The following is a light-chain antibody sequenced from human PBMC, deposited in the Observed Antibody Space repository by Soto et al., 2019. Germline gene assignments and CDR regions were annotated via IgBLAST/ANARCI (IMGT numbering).Light chain of an antibody. CDR2: EGT. CDR1: NSDIGSYNL. CDR3: CSYAGSGTYA. J-gene: IGLJ1*01. Sequence: QSALTQPASVSGSPGQSITISCTGTNSDIGSYNLVSWYQQHPGKAPKLMIYEGTKRPSGVSNRFSGSKSGNTASLTISGLQAEDEADYYCCSYAGSGTYAFGTGTKLTV. V-gene: IGLV2-23*01.